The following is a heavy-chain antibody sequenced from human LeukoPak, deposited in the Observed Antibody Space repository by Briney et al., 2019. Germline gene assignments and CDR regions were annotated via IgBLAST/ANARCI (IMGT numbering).Heavy chain of an antibody. CDR1: GGSISSSSYY. V-gene: IGHV4-39*01. CDR2: IYYSGST. CDR3: AGRHSGSYYVGY. Sequence: KPSETLSLTCTVSGGSISSSSYYWGWIRQPPGKGLEWVGCIYYSGSTYYNPSLKSRVTISVDTSKNPFCLKLSAVTAADTAVYYCAGRHSGSYYVGYWGQGTLVTVSS. J-gene: IGHJ4*02. D-gene: IGHD1-26*01.